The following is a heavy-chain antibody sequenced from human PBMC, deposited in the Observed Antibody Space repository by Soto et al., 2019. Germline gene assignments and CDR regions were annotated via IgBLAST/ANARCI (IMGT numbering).Heavy chain of an antibody. CDR3: AKTRVADSGYYFDH. V-gene: IGHV3-11*03. CDR1: GFSFGDSD. J-gene: IGHJ4*02. CDR2: ISGGSSYT. Sequence: GGSLRLSCAASGFSFGDSDMSWIRQSAGKGLEWLSYISGGSSYTKYAESVKGRFTISRDNARRSLFLQVNGLRADDTAIYYCAKTRVADSGYYFDHWGQGTMVTVSS. D-gene: IGHD3-10*01.